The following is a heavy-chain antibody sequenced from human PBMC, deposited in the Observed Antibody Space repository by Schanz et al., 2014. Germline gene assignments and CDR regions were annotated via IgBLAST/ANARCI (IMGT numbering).Heavy chain of an antibody. V-gene: IGHV3-48*01. CDR2: ISFSGNTI. D-gene: IGHD1-1*01. Sequence: EVQLVESGGGLVRPGGSLRLSCTTSGLIFSTYTLNWVRQAPGKGLEWISYISFSGNTIYYADSVKGRFTISRDNAKNSVFLQMNRLRAEDTAVYYCVKDPDKYNWNDVEGMDVWGPGTTVTVSP. J-gene: IGHJ6*01. CDR1: GLIFSTYT. CDR3: VKDPDKYNWNDVEGMDV.